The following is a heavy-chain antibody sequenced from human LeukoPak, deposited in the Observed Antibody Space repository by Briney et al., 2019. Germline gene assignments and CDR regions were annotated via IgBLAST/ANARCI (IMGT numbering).Heavy chain of an antibody. Sequence: SETLFLTCTVSDGSISGNYWSWIRQPPGKGLEWIGYIYSSGSTYFNPSLTSRVTISVDTSKNQFSLNLTSVTAADTAVYYCARADYGGNSAAFNIWGQGTMVTVSS. J-gene: IGHJ3*02. V-gene: IGHV4-59*01. D-gene: IGHD4-23*01. CDR2: IYSSGST. CDR3: ARADYGGNSAAFNI. CDR1: DGSISGNY.